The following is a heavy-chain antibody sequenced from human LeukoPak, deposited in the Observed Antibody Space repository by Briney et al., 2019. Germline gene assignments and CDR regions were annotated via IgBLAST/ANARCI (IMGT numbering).Heavy chain of an antibody. V-gene: IGHV4-39*07. Sequence: PSETLSLTCTVSGGSISSSSYYWGWIRQPPGKGLEWIGSIYYSGSTNYNPSLKSRVTISVDTSKNQFSLNLSSVTAADTAVYHCARGGSASNPLDHWGQGTLVTVSS. CDR2: IYYSGST. CDR3: ARGGSASNPLDH. D-gene: IGHD3-10*01. CDR1: GGSISSSSYY. J-gene: IGHJ4*02.